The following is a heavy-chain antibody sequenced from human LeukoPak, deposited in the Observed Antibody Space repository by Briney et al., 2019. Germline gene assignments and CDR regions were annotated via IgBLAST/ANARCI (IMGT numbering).Heavy chain of an antibody. CDR2: ISGSGTRT. CDR3: AKEQTSSGFFDY. V-gene: IGHV3-23*01. J-gene: IGHJ4*02. D-gene: IGHD2-2*01. Sequence: GGSLRLSCAASGFTFSSYAMSWVRQAPGKGLEWVSAISGSGTRTYYADSVKGRFTISRDNSKNTLHLQMNSLRAEDRAVYYCAKEQTSSGFFDYWGQGTLVTVSS. CDR1: GFTFSSYA.